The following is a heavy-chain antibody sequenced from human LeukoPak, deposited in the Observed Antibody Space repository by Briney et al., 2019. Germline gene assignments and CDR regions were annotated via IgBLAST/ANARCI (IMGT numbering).Heavy chain of an antibody. CDR3: ARVPVLEWLSPFDY. J-gene: IGHJ4*02. CDR1: GFTFSDDF. Sequence: PGGSLRLSCAASGFTFSDDFMNWVRQAPGKGLEWVANMKQDGSEKYYVDSVKGRFTISRDNAKNSLDLQMNSLRAEDTAVYYCARVPVLEWLSPFDYWGQGTLVTVSS. D-gene: IGHD3-3*01. CDR2: MKQDGSEK. V-gene: IGHV3-7*01.